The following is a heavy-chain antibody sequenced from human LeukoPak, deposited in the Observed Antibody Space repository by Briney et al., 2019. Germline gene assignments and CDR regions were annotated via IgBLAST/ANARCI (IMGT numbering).Heavy chain of an antibody. CDR2: MNPNSGNT. Sequence: ASVKVSCKASGYTFTSYGINWVRQATGQGLEWMGWMNPNSGNTGYAQKFQGRVTMTRNTSISTAYMELSSLRSEDTAVYYCARAPSGYCSSTSCNYYYYYYMDVWGKGTTVTVSS. D-gene: IGHD2-2*03. CDR1: GYTFTSYG. V-gene: IGHV1-8*02. CDR3: ARAPSGYCSSTSCNYYYYYYMDV. J-gene: IGHJ6*03.